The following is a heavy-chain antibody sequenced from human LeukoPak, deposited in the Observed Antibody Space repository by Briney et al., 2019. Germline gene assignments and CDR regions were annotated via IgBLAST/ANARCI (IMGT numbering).Heavy chain of an antibody. V-gene: IGHV4-4*02. Sequence: TSETLSLTCGVSGGSISSTNWWSWVRQPPGQGLEWIGETSLSGVTNYNPSLKSRVTMSLDRSKNHLSLTLTSVTAADTAVYYCSRESGAFSPFGYWGQGTLVTVSS. CDR2: TSLSGVT. CDR1: GGSISSTNW. CDR3: SRESGAFSPFGY. D-gene: IGHD1-26*01. J-gene: IGHJ4*02.